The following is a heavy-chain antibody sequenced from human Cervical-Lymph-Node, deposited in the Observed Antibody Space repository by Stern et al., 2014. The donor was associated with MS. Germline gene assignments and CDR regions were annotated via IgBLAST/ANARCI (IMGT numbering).Heavy chain of an antibody. J-gene: IGHJ4*02. V-gene: IGHV3-33*01. CDR3: SRDRFDFDY. CDR2: IWSDGSNK. Sequence: QVQLVQSGGGVVQPGRSLRLSCAASGFTFSTYDMHWVRQAPGKGLEWVTIIWSDGSNKYYADSVKGRFTISRDNTKNKLYLQLNSRRGEGTALYYFSRDRFDFDYWGQGTLVTVSS. D-gene: IGHD3-16*01. CDR1: GFTFSTYD.